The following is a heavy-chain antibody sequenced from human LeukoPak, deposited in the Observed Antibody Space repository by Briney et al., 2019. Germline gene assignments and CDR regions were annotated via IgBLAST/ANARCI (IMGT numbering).Heavy chain of an antibody. J-gene: IGHJ3*02. CDR3: ARGDYVNAFDI. Sequence: XWIRQXXXXXLEWIGYIYYSGSTYYNPSLKSRVTISVDTSKNQFSLKLSSVTAADTAVYYCARGDYVNAFDIWGQGTMVTVSS. D-gene: IGHD4-17*01. V-gene: IGHV4-30-4*01. CDR2: IYYSGST.